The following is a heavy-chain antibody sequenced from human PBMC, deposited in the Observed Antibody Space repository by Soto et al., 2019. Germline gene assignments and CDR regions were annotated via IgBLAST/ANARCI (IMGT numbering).Heavy chain of an antibody. CDR2: ISSGSSYI. Sequence: EVLLVESGGGLVKPGGSLRLSCAASGFTFSSYSMNWVRQAPGKGLEWVSSISSGSSYIFYADSVKGRFTISRDNAKNTLFLHMDSLRAEDTAVYYCAKNYYYDSPGYAFDIWGQGTMVTVSS. J-gene: IGHJ3*02. D-gene: IGHD3-22*01. V-gene: IGHV3-21*01. CDR3: AKNYYYDSPGYAFDI. CDR1: GFTFSSYS.